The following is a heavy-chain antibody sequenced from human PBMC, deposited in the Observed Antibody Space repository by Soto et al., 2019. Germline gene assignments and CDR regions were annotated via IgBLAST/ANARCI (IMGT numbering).Heavy chain of an antibody. CDR1: GGTFSSYA. CDR3: ARTGLPYPPGAALHPDV. CDR2: IIPSFGTA. V-gene: IGHV1-69*01. D-gene: IGHD6-6*01. J-gene: IGHJ6*02. Sequence: QVQLVQSGAEVKKPGSSVKVSCQASGGTFSSYAISWVRQAPGQALEWIGGIIPSFGTANYAQKFQGRVTITADESTSTAYIELSSLRSEDTDVYYCARTGLPYPPGAALHPDVWGQGNTVTV.